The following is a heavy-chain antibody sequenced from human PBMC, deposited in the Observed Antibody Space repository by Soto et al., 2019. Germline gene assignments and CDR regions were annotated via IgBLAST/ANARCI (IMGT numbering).Heavy chain of an antibody. D-gene: IGHD3-10*01. V-gene: IGHV4-59*02. Sequence: LSLTCFVSGGSVTSHHWSWIRQFPGQGLEWIAYTSYTGNTNYNPSLKSRVSMSVDKSKNQFSLKVNSVTAADTAVYYCARRRDGSGSLDYWGQGTLVTVSS. CDR2: TSYTGNT. J-gene: IGHJ4*02. CDR3: ARRRDGSGSLDY. CDR1: GGSVTSHH.